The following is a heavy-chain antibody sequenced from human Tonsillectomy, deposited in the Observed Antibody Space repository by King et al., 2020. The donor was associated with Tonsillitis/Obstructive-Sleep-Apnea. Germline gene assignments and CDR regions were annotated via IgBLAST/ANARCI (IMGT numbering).Heavy chain of an antibody. CDR1: GFTFGDYA. Sequence: VQLVESGGGMVQPGRSLRLSCTASGFTFGDYAMNWVRQAPGKGLEWVGFIRSKAYGGTTEYAASVKGRFTISRDDSKSIAYLQMNSLKTEDTAVYYCTRGDYVGYIFDYWGQGTLVTVSS. CDR3: TRGDYVGYIFDY. V-gene: IGHV3-49*04. CDR2: IRSKAYGGTT. J-gene: IGHJ4*02. D-gene: IGHD4-17*01.